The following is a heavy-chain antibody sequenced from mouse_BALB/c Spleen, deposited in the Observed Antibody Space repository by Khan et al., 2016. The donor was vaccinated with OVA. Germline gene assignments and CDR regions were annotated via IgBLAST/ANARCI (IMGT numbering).Heavy chain of an antibody. CDR1: GYSITSGYG. Sequence: EVQLQESGPGLVKPSQSLSLTCTVTGYSITSGYGWNWIRQFPGNKLEWMGYISYSGSTNYNPSLKSRIPITRDTSKHQFFLHFNFVTTEDTATFCCARTDSMEYWGQGTTLTVSS. CDR2: ISYSGST. D-gene: IGHD2-10*02. J-gene: IGHJ2*01. V-gene: IGHV3-2*02. CDR3: ARTDSMEY.